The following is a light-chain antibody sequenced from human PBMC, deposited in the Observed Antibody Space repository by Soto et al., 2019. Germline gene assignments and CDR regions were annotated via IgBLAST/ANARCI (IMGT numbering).Light chain of an antibody. CDR3: APLT. V-gene: IGKV1-27*01. J-gene: IGKJ4*01. CDR1: QGISNY. CDR2: AAS. Sequence: DIQMTQSPSSLSASVGDRVTITCRASQGISNYLAWYQQKPGKVPKLLIYAASTLQSGVPPRFSGSGSGTDFTLTISSLQPEDVATYNSAPLTFGGGTKVEIK.